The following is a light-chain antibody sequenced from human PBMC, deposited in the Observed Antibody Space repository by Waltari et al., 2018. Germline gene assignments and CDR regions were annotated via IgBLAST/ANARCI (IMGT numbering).Light chain of an antibody. V-gene: IGLV1-44*01. CDR1: SSNIGSNS. CDR3: ASWDDSLNGFYV. Sequence: QSVLTQPPSASGTPGQRVTISCSGSSSNIGSNSVTWYQQLPGTAPKILIYSNKERPSGVPYRFSGSKSCTSASLAISGLQSEDEADYYCASWDDSLNGFYVFGTGTNVAVL. J-gene: IGLJ1*01. CDR2: SNK.